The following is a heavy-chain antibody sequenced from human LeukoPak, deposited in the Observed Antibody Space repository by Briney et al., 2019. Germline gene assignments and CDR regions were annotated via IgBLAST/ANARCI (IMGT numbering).Heavy chain of an antibody. J-gene: IGHJ6*03. CDR3: ARGNYGSYSYYYYYMDV. D-gene: IGHD1-26*01. CDR1: GYTFTSYD. Sequence: ASVKVSCKASGYTFTSYDINWVRQATGQGLEWMGWMNPNSGNTGYAQKFQGRVTMTRNTSISTAYMELSSLRSEDTAVYYCARGNYGSYSYYYYYMDVWGKGTTVTVSS. V-gene: IGHV1-8*01. CDR2: MNPNSGNT.